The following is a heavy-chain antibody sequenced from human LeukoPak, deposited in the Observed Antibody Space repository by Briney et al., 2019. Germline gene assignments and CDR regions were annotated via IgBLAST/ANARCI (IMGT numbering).Heavy chain of an antibody. J-gene: IGHJ4*02. CDR1: GFTFDDYA. D-gene: IGHD3-9*01. Sequence: GGSLRLSCAASGFTFDDYAMHWVRQAPGKGLEWVSGISWNSGSIGYADSVKGRFTISRDNAKNSLYLQMNSLRAEDTALYYCAKDLYYDILTGYSNWGQGTLVTVSS. V-gene: IGHV3-9*01. CDR3: AKDLYYDILTGYSN. CDR2: ISWNSGSI.